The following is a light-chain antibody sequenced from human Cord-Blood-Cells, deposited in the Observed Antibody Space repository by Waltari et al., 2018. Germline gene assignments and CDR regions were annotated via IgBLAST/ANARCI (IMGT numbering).Light chain of an antibody. CDR2: DVR. V-gene: IGLV2-14*03. CDR1: SSDVGGYNY. J-gene: IGLJ3*02. Sequence: QSALTQPASVSGSAGQSITISCTGTSSDVGGYNYVSWYQHHPGKAPKLLIYDVRNRPSGVSNRFSGSKSGNTASLTISGLQAEDEADYYCSSYTSSSTPWVFGGGTKLTVL. CDR3: SSYTSSSTPWV.